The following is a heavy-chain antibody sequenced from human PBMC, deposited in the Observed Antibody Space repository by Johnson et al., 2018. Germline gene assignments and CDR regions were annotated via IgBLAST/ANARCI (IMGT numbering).Heavy chain of an antibody. D-gene: IGHD4-23*01. Sequence: EVQLVETGAEVKKSGESLKISCKGSGYSFTTYWIGWVRQMSGKGLEWMGIIYPGDSDPRYSPSFQGQVTISADKSINTAYLQWSNVRASDTAMYYCARSLTTGVPETAFDIWGQGTTVTVPS. V-gene: IGHV5-51*01. CDR2: IYPGDSDP. J-gene: IGHJ3*02. CDR1: GYSFTTYW. CDR3: ARSLTTGVPETAFDI.